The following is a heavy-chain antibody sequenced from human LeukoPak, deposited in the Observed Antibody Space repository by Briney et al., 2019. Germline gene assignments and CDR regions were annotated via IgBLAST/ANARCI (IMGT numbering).Heavy chain of an antibody. J-gene: IGHJ6*03. V-gene: IGHV1-69*01. CDR1: GGTFSSYA. D-gene: IGHD4-23*01. CDR2: IIPIFDTA. CDR3: ARVTGLKGYYMDV. Sequence: GASVKVSCKASGGTFSSYAISWVRQAPGQGLEWMGGIIPIFDTANYAQKVQGRVTITADESTSTASMELSSLRSEDTAVYYCARVTGLKGYYMDVWGKGTTVTVSS.